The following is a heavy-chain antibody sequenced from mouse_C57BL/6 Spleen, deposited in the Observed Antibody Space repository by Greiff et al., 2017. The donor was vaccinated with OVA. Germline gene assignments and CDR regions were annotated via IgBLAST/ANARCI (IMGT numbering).Heavy chain of an antibody. CDR2: IDPTSGGT. CDR1: GYTFTSYW. CDR3: ARGSSYDYAMDY. J-gene: IGHJ4*01. V-gene: IGHV1-72*01. D-gene: IGHD1-1*01. Sequence: VKLKQPGAELVKPGASVKLSCKASGYTFTSYWMHWVKQRPGRGLEWIGRIDPTSGGTTYNEKFKSKATLTVDKPSSTAYMQLSSLTSEDSAVYYCARGSSYDYAMDYWGQGTSVTVSS.